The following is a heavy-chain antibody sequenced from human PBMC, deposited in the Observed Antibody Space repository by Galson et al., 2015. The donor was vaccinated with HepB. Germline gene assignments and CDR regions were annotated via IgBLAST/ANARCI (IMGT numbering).Heavy chain of an antibody. D-gene: IGHD3-10*01. J-gene: IGHJ4*02. CDR3: ARSDYYGSGTTEY. V-gene: IGHV3-33*08. Sequence: SLRLSCAASGFTFSGYGMHWVRQAPGKGLEWVAVIWYDGNNKYYADSVRGRFTISRDNSKNTLYLRMNSLRVEDTAVYYCARSDYYGSGTTEYWGQGILVTVSS. CDR2: IWYDGNNK. CDR1: GFTFSGYG.